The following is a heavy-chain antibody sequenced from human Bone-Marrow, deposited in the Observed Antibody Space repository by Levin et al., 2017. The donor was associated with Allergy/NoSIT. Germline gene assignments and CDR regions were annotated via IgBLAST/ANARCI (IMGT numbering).Heavy chain of an antibody. Sequence: KRGESLKISCKTSGYSFTSYWIGWVRQMPGKGLEWMGIIYPDDSDTRYSPSFQGQVTISADKSISTAYLQWSSLKASDTAMYYCARSIYSYGLIDYWGQGTLVTVSS. D-gene: IGHD5-18*01. CDR3: ARSIYSYGLIDY. V-gene: IGHV5-51*01. J-gene: IGHJ4*02. CDR2: IYPDDSDT. CDR1: GYSFTSYW.